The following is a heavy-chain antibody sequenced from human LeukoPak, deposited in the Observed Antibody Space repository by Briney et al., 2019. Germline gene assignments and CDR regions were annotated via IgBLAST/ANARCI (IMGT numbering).Heavy chain of an antibody. J-gene: IGHJ6*03. CDR2: IYSSGST. CDR1: GGSISSYY. CDR3: ARAKLGNIVVVPAARPNYYYMDV. D-gene: IGHD2-2*01. Sequence: SETLSLTCTVSGGSISSYYWSWIRQPPGKGLEWIGYIYSSGSTNYNPSLKSRVTILVDTSKNQFSLKLSSVTAADTAVYYCARAKLGNIVVVPAARPNYYYMDVWGKGTTVTVSS. V-gene: IGHV4-59*12.